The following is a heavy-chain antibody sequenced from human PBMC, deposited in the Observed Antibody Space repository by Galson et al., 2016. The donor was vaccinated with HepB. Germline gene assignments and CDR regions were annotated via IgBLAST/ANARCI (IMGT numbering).Heavy chain of an antibody. CDR3: ARLPHRGVVDDAFDI. Sequence: ETLSLTCTVSGGSINSNYYWGWIRQPPGKGLEWIGTIFYSGSTYYNPSLKSRVTISVDTSKNQFSLRLSSVTAADTAVYYGARLPHRGVVDDAFDIWGQGTMVTVSS. J-gene: IGHJ3*02. D-gene: IGHD3-22*01. CDR1: GGSINSNYY. V-gene: IGHV4-39*01. CDR2: IFYSGST.